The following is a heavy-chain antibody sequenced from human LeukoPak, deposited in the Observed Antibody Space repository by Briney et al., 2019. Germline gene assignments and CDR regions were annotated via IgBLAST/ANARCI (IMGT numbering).Heavy chain of an antibody. D-gene: IGHD1-26*01. CDR2: VNHSGST. V-gene: IGHV4-34*01. Sequence: SETLSLTCAVYGGSFSGYYWSWIRQPPGKGLEWIGEVNHSGSTNYNPSLKSRVTISVDTSKNQFSLKLSSVTAADTAVYYCARYSGESLDVWGKGTTVTVSS. CDR1: GGSFSGYY. J-gene: IGHJ6*04. CDR3: ARYSGESLDV.